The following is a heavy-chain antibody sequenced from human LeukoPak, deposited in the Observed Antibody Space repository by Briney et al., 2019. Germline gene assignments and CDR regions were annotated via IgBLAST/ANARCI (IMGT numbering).Heavy chain of an antibody. V-gene: IGHV1-46*01. CDR3: ASETSGYSYGYVRSDAFDI. CDR1: GYTFTSYY. CDR2: INPSGGST. D-gene: IGHD5-18*01. Sequence: ASVKVSCKASGYTFTSYYMHWVRQAPGQGLEWMGIINPSGGSTSYAQKFQGRVTMTRDMSTSTVYMELSSLRSEDTAVYYCASETSGYSYGYVRSDAFDIWGQGTMVTVSS. J-gene: IGHJ3*02.